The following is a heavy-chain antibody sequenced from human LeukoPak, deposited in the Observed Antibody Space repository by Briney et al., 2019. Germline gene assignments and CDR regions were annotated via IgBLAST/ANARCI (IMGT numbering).Heavy chain of an antibody. CDR1: GVTFSSYT. J-gene: IGHJ4*02. CDR2: FSGTGDTP. Sequence: PGGSLRLSCAASGVTFSSYTMSWVRQAPGKGLEGVSAFSGTGDTPSSPPSVPAPSTTSRDHSQNTPSLQLNSLRAQDPAVYYCAKPITIFGVVYNFDYWGPGTLVTVSS. CDR3: AKPITIFGVVYNFDY. V-gene: IGHV3-23*01. D-gene: IGHD3-3*01.